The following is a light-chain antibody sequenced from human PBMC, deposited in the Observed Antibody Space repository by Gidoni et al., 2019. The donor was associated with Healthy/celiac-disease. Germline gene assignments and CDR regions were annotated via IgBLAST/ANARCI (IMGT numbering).Light chain of an antibody. V-gene: IGKV3-15*01. J-gene: IGKJ4*01. CDR1: QSVSSN. CDR2: GAS. CDR3: QQYNNWRLT. Sequence: EIVMMQSTATLSVSPGERSTLSCRASQSVSSNLAWYQQKPVQAPRLLISGASTRATGTPARFSGSGSGTEFTLTISSLHSEDFAVYCCQQYNNWRLTFXGXTKVEIK.